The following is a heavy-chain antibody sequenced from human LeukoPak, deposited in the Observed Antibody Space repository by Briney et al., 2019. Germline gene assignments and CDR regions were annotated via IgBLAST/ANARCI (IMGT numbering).Heavy chain of an antibody. V-gene: IGHV7-4-1*02. D-gene: IGHD1-26*01. CDR3: TSVIVGATAPWFDP. Sequence: GASVKVSCKASGYTFTSYAMNWVRQAPGQGLEWMGWINTNTGNPTYAQGFTGRFVFSLDTSVSTAYLQISSLKTEDTGIYFCTSVIVGATAPWFDPWGQGTPVTVSS. CDR1: GYTFTSYA. J-gene: IGHJ5*02. CDR2: INTNTGNP.